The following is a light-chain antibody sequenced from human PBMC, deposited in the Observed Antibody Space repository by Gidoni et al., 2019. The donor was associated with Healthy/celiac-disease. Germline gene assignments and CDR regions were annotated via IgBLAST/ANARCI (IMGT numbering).Light chain of an antibody. CDR1: SSDVGGYNY. Sequence: QSALTQPRSVSGSPGQSVTISFTGTSSDVGGYNYVSWYPQHPGKAPKLMIYAVSKRPSGVPDRFSVSKSGNTASLTISGLQAEDEADYYCCSYAGSYTVVFGGGTKLTVL. J-gene: IGLJ2*01. CDR3: CSYAGSYTVV. CDR2: AVS. V-gene: IGLV2-11*01.